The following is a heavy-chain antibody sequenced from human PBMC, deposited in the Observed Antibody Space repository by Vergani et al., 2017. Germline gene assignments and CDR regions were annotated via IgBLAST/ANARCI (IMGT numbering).Heavy chain of an antibody. Sequence: QVQLQESGPGLVTPSQTLSLTCTVSGGSISSVDYYWSWIRQPPGKGLEWIGYIYYSGSTYYNPSLKSRVTISVDMSKNQFSLKLSSVTAADTAVYYCARVGVVRGVSYYYYYYGMDVWGQGSTVTVSS. CDR2: IYYSGST. CDR1: GGSISSVDYY. CDR3: ARVGVVRGVSYYYYYYGMDV. J-gene: IGHJ6*02. D-gene: IGHD3-10*01. V-gene: IGHV4-30-4*01.